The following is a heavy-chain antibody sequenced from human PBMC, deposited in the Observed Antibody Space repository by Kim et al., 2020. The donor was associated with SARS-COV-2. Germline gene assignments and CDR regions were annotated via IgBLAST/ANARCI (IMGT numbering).Heavy chain of an antibody. CDR3: ARPYSYGQFDYYYYYGMDV. V-gene: IGHV5-10-1*01. J-gene: IGHJ6*02. CDR1: GYSFTSYW. Sequence: GESLKISCKGSGYSFTSYWISWVRQMPGKGLEWMGRIDPSDSYTNYSPSFQGHVTISADKSISTAYLQWSSLKASDTAMYYCARPYSYGQFDYYYYYGMDVWGQGTTVTVSS. D-gene: IGHD5-18*01. CDR2: IDPSDSYT.